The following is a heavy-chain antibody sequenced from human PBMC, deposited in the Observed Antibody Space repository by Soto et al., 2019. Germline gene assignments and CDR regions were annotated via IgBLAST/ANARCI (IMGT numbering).Heavy chain of an antibody. CDR2: ISFDGSNK. V-gene: IGHV3-30*18. Sequence: QVQLVESGGGVVQPGRSLRLSCAASGFTFSGYGMYWVRQAPGKGLEWVAVISFDGSNKYYADSVKGRFTISRDNSKNTLYLQMNSLRAEDTAVYYCAKLVDSGDDCPTEICGSYYYYGMDVWGQGTTVTVSS. CDR1: GFTFSGYG. J-gene: IGHJ6*02. D-gene: IGHD5-12*01. CDR3: AKLVDSGDDCPTEICGSYYYYGMDV.